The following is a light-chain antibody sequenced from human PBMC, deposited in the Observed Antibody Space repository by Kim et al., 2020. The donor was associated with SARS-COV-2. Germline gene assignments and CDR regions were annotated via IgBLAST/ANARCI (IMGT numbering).Light chain of an antibody. CDR3: QGWASGTDHSHVV. J-gene: IGLJ2*01. V-gene: IGLV3-21*02. CDR1: RIERKS. Sequence: GEKARITCEGGRIERKSVHWYRQQQGQAPALVVHYDTDRPSGIPRRFSGSNSRNTATLTITRVEAGDEDDYHCQGWASGTDHSHVVFGAGTQLTVL. CDR2: YDT.